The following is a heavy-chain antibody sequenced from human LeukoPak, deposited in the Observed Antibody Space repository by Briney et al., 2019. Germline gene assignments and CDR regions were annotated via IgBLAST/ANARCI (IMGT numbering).Heavy chain of an antibody. J-gene: IGHJ5*02. CDR2: ISTLYGNK. D-gene: IGHD6-6*01. Sequence: ASVKVSCTAPGYTFTDFGINWVRQVPGQGPEWMGWISTLYGNKNFAQKFQGRVTLTSDTSTTTAYLELASLTSDDTAVYYCARARSRRSTWYWDRWGQGTLVTVSS. CDR1: GYTFTDFG. V-gene: IGHV1-18*01. CDR3: ARARSRRSTWYWDR.